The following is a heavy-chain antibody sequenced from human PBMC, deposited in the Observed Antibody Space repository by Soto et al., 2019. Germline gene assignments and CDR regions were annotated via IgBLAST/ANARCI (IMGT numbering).Heavy chain of an antibody. Sequence: GGSLRLSCAASGFTFDDYAMHWVRQAPGKGLEWVSGISWNSGSIGYADSVKGRFTISRDNAKNSLYLQMNSLRAEDTALYYCAKDMGPVYYGSGSYGIDYWGQGTLVTVSS. CDR2: ISWNSGSI. D-gene: IGHD3-10*01. CDR3: AKDMGPVYYGSGSYGIDY. CDR1: GFTFDDYA. V-gene: IGHV3-9*01. J-gene: IGHJ4*02.